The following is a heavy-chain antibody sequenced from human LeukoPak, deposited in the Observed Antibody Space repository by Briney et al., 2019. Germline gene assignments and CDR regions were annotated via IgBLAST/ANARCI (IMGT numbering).Heavy chain of an antibody. Sequence: EGSLRLSCAASGFTFSSNAMSWVRQAPGKGLEWVSTVSGSGGSTYCADSVKGRFTISRDNSKNTLYLQMNSLRAEDTAVYYCAKDLDSSGWYEFPPVGYWGQGTLVTVSS. V-gene: IGHV3-23*01. J-gene: IGHJ4*02. D-gene: IGHD6-19*01. CDR1: GFTFSSNA. CDR2: VSGSGGST. CDR3: AKDLDSSGWYEFPPVGY.